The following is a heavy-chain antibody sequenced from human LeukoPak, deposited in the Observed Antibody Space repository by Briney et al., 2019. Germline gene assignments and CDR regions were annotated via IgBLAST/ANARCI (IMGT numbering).Heavy chain of an antibody. CDR3: AREATGVSYYYYYMDV. J-gene: IGHJ6*03. D-gene: IGHD2-8*01. CDR1: GYTFTGYC. Sequence: ASVKVSCKASGYTFTGYCMHWVRQAPGQGLEWMGWINPNSGGTNYAQKFQGRVTMTRDTSISTAYMELSRLRSDDTAVYYCAREATGVSYYYYYMDVWGKGTTVTVSS. CDR2: INPNSGGT. V-gene: IGHV1-2*02.